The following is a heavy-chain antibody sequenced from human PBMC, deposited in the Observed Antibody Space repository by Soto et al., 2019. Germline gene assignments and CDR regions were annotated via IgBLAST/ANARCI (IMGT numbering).Heavy chain of an antibody. CDR3: AKGRGYCISTSCPYNWFDP. Sequence: RVSLRISYLSPASLFSTYLRSTCRHAFGHALECVSASSGSGGSTYYADSVEGRFTISRDNSKNTLYLQRNSLRAEDTAVYYCAKGRGYCISTSCPYNWFDPWGQ. V-gene: IGHV3-23*01. D-gene: IGHD2-2*01. CDR1: ASLFSTYL. J-gene: IGHJ5*02. CDR2: SSGSGGST.